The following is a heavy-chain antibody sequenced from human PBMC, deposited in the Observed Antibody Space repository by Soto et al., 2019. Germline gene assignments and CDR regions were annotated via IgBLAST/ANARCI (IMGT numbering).Heavy chain of an antibody. CDR3: ARGSTVGHYFGLDV. CDR1: GFTSSRFW. J-gene: IGHJ6*02. D-gene: IGHD4-4*01. V-gene: IGHV3-7*03. CDR2: IRQDGSEI. Sequence: AGSLRLSSVASGFTSSRFWMSWVRQSPGKGLEWVANIRQDGSEIYYVDSVRGRFIISRDNAKKSVYLQMNSLRAEDTAIYYCARGSTVGHYFGLDVWGQGTTVTVSS.